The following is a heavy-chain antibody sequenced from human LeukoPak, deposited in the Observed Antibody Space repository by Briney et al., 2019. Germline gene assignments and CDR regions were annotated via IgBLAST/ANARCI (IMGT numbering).Heavy chain of an antibody. CDR3: ARDPGEDIVATGY. Sequence: SVKVPCKASGGTFSSYAISWVRQAPGQGLEWMGRIIPILGIANYAQKFQGRVTITADKSTSTAYMELSSLRSEDTAVYYCARDPGEDIVATGYWGQGTLVTVSS. CDR1: GGTFSSYA. D-gene: IGHD5-12*01. J-gene: IGHJ4*02. CDR2: IIPILGIA. V-gene: IGHV1-69*04.